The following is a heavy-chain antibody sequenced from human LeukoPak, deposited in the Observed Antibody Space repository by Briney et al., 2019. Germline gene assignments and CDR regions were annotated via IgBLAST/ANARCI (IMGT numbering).Heavy chain of an antibody. V-gene: IGHV1-2*02. CDR1: GYTFTGYY. CDR2: INPNSGGT. J-gene: IGHJ4*02. D-gene: IGHD6-19*01. Sequence: RASVKVSCKASGYTFTGYYMHWVRQAPGQGLEWMGWINPNSGGTNYAQKLQGRVTMTTDTSTSTAYMELRSLRSDDTAVYYCARVPPIAVAGTTIDYWGQGTLVTVSS. CDR3: ARVPPIAVAGTTIDY.